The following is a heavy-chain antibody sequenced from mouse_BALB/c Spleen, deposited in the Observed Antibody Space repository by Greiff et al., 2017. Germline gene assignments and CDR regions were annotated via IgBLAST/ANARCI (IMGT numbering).Heavy chain of an antibody. CDR3: ARETMITTAFAY. CDR1: GFTFSDYY. CDR2: ISDGGSYT. J-gene: IGHJ3*01. D-gene: IGHD2-4*01. V-gene: IGHV5-4*02. Sequence: EVQLVESGGGLVKPGGSLKLSCAASGFTFSDYYMYWVRQTPEKRLEWVATISDGGSYTYYPDSVKGRFTISRDNAKNNLYLQMSSLKSEDTAMYYCARETMITTAFAYWGQGTLVTVSA.